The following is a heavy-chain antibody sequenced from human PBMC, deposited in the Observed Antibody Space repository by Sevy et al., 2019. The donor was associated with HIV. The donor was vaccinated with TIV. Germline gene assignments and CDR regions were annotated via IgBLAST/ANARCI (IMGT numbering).Heavy chain of an antibody. D-gene: IGHD3-22*01. V-gene: IGHV3-30*18. CDR3: AKDQDDNCGFDY. Sequence: GESLKISCAASGITFSSYAMHWVRQAPGKGLEWVAVISYDGSNRYYADSVKGRLTISRDNSKNTLYLQMDSLRAEDTAVYYCAKDQDDNCGFDYWGQGTLVTVSS. CDR1: GITFSSYA. CDR2: ISYDGSNR. J-gene: IGHJ4*02.